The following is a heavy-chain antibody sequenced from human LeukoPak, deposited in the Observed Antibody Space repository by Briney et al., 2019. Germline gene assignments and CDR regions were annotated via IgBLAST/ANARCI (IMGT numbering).Heavy chain of an antibody. CDR3: ARGSYYFDY. Sequence: GGSLRLSCAASGFTFSSYGMHWVRQAPGKGLEWVAVISYDGSNKYYADSVRGRFTISRDNSKNTLYLQMNSLRAEDTAVYYCARGSYYFDYWGQGTLVTVSS. CDR1: GFTFSSYG. V-gene: IGHV3-30*03. CDR2: ISYDGSNK. D-gene: IGHD1-26*01. J-gene: IGHJ4*02.